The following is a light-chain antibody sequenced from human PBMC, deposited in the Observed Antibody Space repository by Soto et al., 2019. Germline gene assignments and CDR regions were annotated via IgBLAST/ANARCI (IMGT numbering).Light chain of an antibody. CDR1: QSVSSN. J-gene: IGKJ1*01. Sequence: EFVLTQSPGTLSLSPGERATLSCRASQSVSSNLAWYQQKPGQAPRLLIYGASSRATGIPNRFSGSGSGTDFTLTISGLEPEDFAVYYCQQYGNSPQTFGQGTKVDIK. CDR2: GAS. V-gene: IGKV3-20*01. CDR3: QQYGNSPQT.